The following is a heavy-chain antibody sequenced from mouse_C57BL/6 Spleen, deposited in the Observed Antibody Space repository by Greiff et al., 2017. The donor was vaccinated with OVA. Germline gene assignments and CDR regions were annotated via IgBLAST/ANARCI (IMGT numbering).Heavy chain of an antibody. D-gene: IGHD1-1*01. Sequence: EVMLVESGGGLVKPGGSLKLSCAASGFTFSDYGMHWVRQAPEKGLEWVAYISSGSSTIYYADTVKGRFTISRDNAKNTLFLQMTMLRSEDTAMYYCARSLSRSYYAMDYWGQGTSVTVSA. V-gene: IGHV5-17*01. CDR2: ISSGSSTI. CDR3: ARSLSRSYYAMDY. CDR1: GFTFSDYG. J-gene: IGHJ4*01.